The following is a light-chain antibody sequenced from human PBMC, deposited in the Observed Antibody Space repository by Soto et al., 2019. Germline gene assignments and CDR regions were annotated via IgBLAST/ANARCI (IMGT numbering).Light chain of an antibody. CDR1: QSISSW. J-gene: IGKJ4*01. V-gene: IGKV1-5*03. Sequence: DIQMTQSPSTLSASVGDRVTITCRAGQSISSWLAWYQQRPGKAPKLLISKASSLESGVPSRFSGSGSGTEFTLTISSLQPEDFATYYGQQHNSYPLTFGGGTKVENK. CDR2: KAS. CDR3: QQHNSYPLT.